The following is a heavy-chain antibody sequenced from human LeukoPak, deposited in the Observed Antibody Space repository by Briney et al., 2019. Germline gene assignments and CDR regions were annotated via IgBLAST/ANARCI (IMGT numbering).Heavy chain of an antibody. CDR3: ARERSTSGYYLAY. CDR1: GFSVSTKY. J-gene: IGHJ4*02. V-gene: IGHV3-66*01. CDR2: LYTSGTT. D-gene: IGHD5-12*01. Sequence: GGSLRLSCAVSGFSVSTKYMTWVRQAPGKGLEWVSVLYTSGTTYYADSVKGRFSISRDSSDNTLYLQMNSLRVEDTGVYYCARERSTSGYYLAYWGQGTLVTVSS.